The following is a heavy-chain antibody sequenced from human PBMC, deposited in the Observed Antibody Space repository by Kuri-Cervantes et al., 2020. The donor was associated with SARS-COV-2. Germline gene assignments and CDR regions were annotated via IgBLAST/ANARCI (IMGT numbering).Heavy chain of an antibody. CDR1: GFTFGDYA. J-gene: IGHJ4*02. CDR3: TRDNFWSGYSGY. CDR2: IRSKAYGGTT. D-gene: IGHD3-3*01. V-gene: IGHV3-49*04. Sequence: GGSLRLSCTASGFTFGDYAMSWVRQAPGKGLEWVGFIRSKAYGGTTEYAASVKGRFTISRDDSKSIAYLQMNSLKTEDTAVYYCTRDNFWSGYSGYWGQGTLVTVFS.